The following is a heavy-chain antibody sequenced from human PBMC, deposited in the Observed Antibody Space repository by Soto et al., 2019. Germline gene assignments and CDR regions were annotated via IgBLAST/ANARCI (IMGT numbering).Heavy chain of an antibody. Sequence: GGSLRLSCAASGFTFSSYGMHWVRQAPGKGLEWVEVISYDGSNKYYADSVKGRFTISRDNSKNTLYLQMNSLRAEDTAVYYCAKSSYYDSSGYHWDYWGQGTLVTVSS. CDR2: ISYDGSNK. V-gene: IGHV3-30*18. CDR1: GFTFSSYG. D-gene: IGHD3-22*01. CDR3: AKSSYYDSSGYHWDY. J-gene: IGHJ4*02.